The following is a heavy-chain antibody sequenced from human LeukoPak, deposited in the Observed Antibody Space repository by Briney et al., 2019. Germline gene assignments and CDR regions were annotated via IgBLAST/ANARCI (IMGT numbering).Heavy chain of an antibody. CDR2: INAGNGNT. D-gene: IGHD1-26*01. CDR1: GYTFTSYA. J-gene: IGHJ4*02. CDR3: ARQGGGPYSGSPFDY. Sequence: ASVKVSCKASGYTFTSYAMHWVRQAPGQRLEWMGWINAGNGNTKYSQKFLGRVTITRDTSASTAYMELSSLRSEDTAVCYCARQGGGPYSGSPFDYWGQGTLVTVSS. V-gene: IGHV1-3*01.